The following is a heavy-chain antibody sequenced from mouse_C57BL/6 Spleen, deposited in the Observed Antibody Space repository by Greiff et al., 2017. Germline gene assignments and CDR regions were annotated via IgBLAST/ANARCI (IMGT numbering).Heavy chain of an antibody. CDR2: IWSDGST. D-gene: IGHD2-2*01. CDR1: GFSLTSYG. J-gene: IGHJ4*01. V-gene: IGHV2-6*03. CDR3: ARGCGYDGYYAMDY. Sequence: VKLVESGPGLVAPSQSLSITCTVSGFSLTSYGVHWVRQPPGKGLEWLVVIWSDGSTTYNSALKSRLSISKDNSKSQVFLKMNSLQTDDTAMYYCARGCGYDGYYAMDYWGQGTSVTVSS.